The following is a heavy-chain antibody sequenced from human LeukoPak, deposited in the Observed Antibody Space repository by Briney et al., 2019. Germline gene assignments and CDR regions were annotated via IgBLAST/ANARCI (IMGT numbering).Heavy chain of an antibody. V-gene: IGHV1-18*01. J-gene: IGHJ3*02. CDR1: GYTFTSYG. CDR2: ISAYNGNT. CDR3: ARDSGSYFHDAFDI. Sequence: ASVKVSCKASGYTFTSYGISWVRQAPGQGLEWMGWISAYNGNTNYAQKLQGRVTMTTDTSTSTAYMELSRLKSDDTAVYYCARDSGSYFHDAFDIWGQGTMVTVSS. D-gene: IGHD1-26*01.